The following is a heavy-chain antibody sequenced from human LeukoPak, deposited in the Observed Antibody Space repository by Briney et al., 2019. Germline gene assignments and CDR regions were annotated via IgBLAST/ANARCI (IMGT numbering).Heavy chain of an antibody. CDR2: IYSNGIT. CDR1: GDSIFSYY. D-gene: IGHD3-22*01. V-gene: IGHV4-4*08. J-gene: IGHJ2*01. CDR3: ATRAYYDSSGYYPASGYFAL. Sequence: PSETLSLTCTVSGDSIFSYYWNWIRQPPGKGLELIGYIYSNGITNYNPSLRSRGTISIATSKNQFSLRLRSVTAADTAIYYCATRAYYDSSGYYPASGYFALWGRGTLVTVSS.